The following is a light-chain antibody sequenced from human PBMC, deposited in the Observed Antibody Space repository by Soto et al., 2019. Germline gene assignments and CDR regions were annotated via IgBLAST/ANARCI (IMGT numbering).Light chain of an antibody. Sequence: EIVLTQSPGTLSLSPGERATLSCRASQSVSSSYLAWYQQKPGQAPRLLIYGASSRATGIPDRFSGSGSGTDFTLTISRLEPDDCALYYCQHYGSSFTFGPGTKVDIK. CDR3: QHYGSSFT. CDR1: QSVSSSY. CDR2: GAS. J-gene: IGKJ3*01. V-gene: IGKV3-20*01.